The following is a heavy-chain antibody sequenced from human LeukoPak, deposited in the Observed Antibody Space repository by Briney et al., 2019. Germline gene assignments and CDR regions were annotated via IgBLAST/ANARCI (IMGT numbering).Heavy chain of an antibody. CDR1: GFTFSSYG. V-gene: IGHV3-30*02. Sequence: GVSLRLSCAASGFTFSSYGMHWVRQAPGKGLEWVAFIRYDGSNKYYVDSVKGRFTISRDNSKNTLYLQMNSLRAEDTAVYYCANQDGGRAIFHIWAQGTMVIVSS. CDR2: IRYDGSNK. J-gene: IGHJ3*02. CDR3: ANQDGGRAIFHI. D-gene: IGHD2-15*01.